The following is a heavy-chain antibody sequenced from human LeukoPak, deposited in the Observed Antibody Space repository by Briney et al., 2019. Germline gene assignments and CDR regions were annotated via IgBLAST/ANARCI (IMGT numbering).Heavy chain of an antibody. CDR2: TKKDGSEK. V-gene: IGHV3-7*03. Sequence: GGSLRLSCTASGFIFSGSWMAWIRQAPGKGLEWVAITKKDGSEKYYVDSMKGRFTISRDNAKNSLFLQMNSLRAEDTAIYYCTTDTWYSAGHWGQGTLVTVSS. D-gene: IGHD2-15*01. J-gene: IGHJ4*02. CDR3: TTDTWYSAGH. CDR1: GFIFSGSW.